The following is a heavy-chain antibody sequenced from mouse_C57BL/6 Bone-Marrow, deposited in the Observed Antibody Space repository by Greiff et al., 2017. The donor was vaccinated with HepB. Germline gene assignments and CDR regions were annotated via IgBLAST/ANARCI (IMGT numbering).Heavy chain of an antibody. V-gene: IGHV1-5*01. CDR1: GYTFTSYW. CDR3: TSASTIYYYGSSWFAY. Sequence: VQLQQSGTVLARPGASVKMSCKTSGYTFTSYWMHWVKQRPGQGLEWIGAIYPGNSDTSYNQKFKGKAKLTAVTSASPAYMECSSLTNEDSAVYYCTSASTIYYYGSSWFAYWGDGTLGTVSA. CDR2: IYPGNSDT. D-gene: IGHD1-1*01. J-gene: IGHJ3*01.